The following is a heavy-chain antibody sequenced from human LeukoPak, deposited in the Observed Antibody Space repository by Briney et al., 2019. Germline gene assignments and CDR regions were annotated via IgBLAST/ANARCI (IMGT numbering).Heavy chain of an antibody. V-gene: IGHV4-34*01. CDR1: DGSFSDYY. D-gene: IGHD3-3*01. J-gene: IGHJ4*02. Sequence: SETLSLTCAVYDGSFSDYYWSWIRQSPGKGLEWIGEMHQSGNTNYNPSLKSRVTISVDTSKNQFSLKLNSVTAADSGVYYCAGYDFWRGYSGWGQGSLDTVSS. CDR2: MHQSGNT. CDR3: AGYDFWRGYSG.